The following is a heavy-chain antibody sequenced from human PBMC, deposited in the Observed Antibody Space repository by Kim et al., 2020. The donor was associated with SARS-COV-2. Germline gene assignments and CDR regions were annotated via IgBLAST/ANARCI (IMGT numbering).Heavy chain of an antibody. CDR1: GGTFSSYA. V-gene: IGHV1-69*13. D-gene: IGHD3-22*01. Sequence: SVKVSCKASGGTFSSYAISWVRQAPGQGLEWMGGIIPIFGTANYAQKFQGRVTITADESTSTAYMELSSLRSEDTAVYYCAREVDSSGYYWGRNDGAYGMDVWGQGTTVTVSS. CDR3: AREVDSSGYYWGRNDGAYGMDV. CDR2: IIPIFGTA. J-gene: IGHJ6*02.